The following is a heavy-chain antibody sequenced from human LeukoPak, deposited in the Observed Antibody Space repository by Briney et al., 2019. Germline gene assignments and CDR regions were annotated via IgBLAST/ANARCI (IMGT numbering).Heavy chain of an antibody. D-gene: IGHD3-10*01. V-gene: IGHV4-39*01. CDR2: IYYGGNT. J-gene: IGHJ5*02. CDR1: GGSISSNNYY. CDR3: ARLGWLYGSGSMNWFDP. Sequence: SETLSLTCTVSGGSISSNNYYWGWIRQPPGKGLEWIGSIYYGGNTYYNPSLESRITISVDTSKNQFSLKLSSVTAADTAVYYCARLGWLYGSGSMNWFDPWGQGTLVTVSS.